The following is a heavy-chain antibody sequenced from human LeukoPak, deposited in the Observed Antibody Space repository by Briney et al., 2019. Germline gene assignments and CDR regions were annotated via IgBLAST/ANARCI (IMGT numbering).Heavy chain of an antibody. J-gene: IGHJ5*02. V-gene: IGHV1-8*01. CDR3: ARDGSGSYSGWFDP. D-gene: IGHD3-10*01. Sequence: XFTXXXXNWVRQATGQGLEWMGWMNPNSGNTGYAQKFQGRVTMTRDTSTSTVYMELSSLRSEDTAVYYCARDGSGSYSGWFDPWGQGTLVTVSS. CDR1: XFTXXX. CDR2: MNPNSGNT.